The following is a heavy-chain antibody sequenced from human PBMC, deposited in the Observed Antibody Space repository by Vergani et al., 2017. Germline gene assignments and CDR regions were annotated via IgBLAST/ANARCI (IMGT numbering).Heavy chain of an antibody. V-gene: IGHV3-30*04. CDR2: ISYDGSNK. J-gene: IGHJ6*02. CDR1: GFTFSSYA. CDR3: AKDLSGASNTVGMDV. Sequence: QVQLVESGGGVVQPGRSLRLSCAASGFTFSSYAMHWVRQAPGKGLEWVAVISYDGSNKYYADSVKGRFTISRDNSKNTLYLQMNSLRAEDTAVYYCAKDLSGASNTVGMDVWGQGTTVTVSS. D-gene: IGHD3-10*02.